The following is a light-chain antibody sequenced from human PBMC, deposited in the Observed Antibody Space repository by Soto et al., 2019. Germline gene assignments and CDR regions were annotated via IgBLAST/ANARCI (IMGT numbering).Light chain of an antibody. Sequence: DIQMTQSRSSLSASIGDRVAISFRASQDINNYLNWYQMKPGKAPALLIYAASSLQSGVPSRFSGSGSGTDFTLTISSLQPGDLATYYCQQSYGTPQITFGGGTKVDI. CDR1: QDINNY. J-gene: IGKJ4*01. CDR2: AAS. CDR3: QQSYGTPQIT. V-gene: IGKV1-39*01.